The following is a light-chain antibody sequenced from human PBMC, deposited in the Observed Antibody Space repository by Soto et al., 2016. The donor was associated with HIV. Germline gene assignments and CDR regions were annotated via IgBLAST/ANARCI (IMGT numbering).Light chain of an antibody. V-gene: IGKV1-5*03. CDR3: QQYDSYLYT. CDR2: KAS. J-gene: IGKJ2*01. CDR1: QSISSW. Sequence: DIQMTQSPSSLSASVGDRVTITCRASQSISSWVAWYQQKPGKAPNLLIYKASSLESGVPSRFSGSGSGTEFTLTISSLQPDDFATYYCQQYDSYLYTFGQGTKLEIK.